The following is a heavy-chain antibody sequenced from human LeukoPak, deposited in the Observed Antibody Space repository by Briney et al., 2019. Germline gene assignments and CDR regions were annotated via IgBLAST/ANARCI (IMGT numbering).Heavy chain of an antibody. CDR1: GFTFSNYG. CDR3: ARDLGYFRFDY. V-gene: IGHV3-33*01. J-gene: IGHJ4*02. CDR2: IWYDGSNK. Sequence: GRSLRLSCAASGFTFSNYGMHWVRQAPGKGLEWVALIWYDGSNKYYTDSVKGRLTISRDNSKDTLFLQMNGLRAEDTAVYYCARDLGYFRFDYWGQGTLVTVSS. D-gene: IGHD5-18*01.